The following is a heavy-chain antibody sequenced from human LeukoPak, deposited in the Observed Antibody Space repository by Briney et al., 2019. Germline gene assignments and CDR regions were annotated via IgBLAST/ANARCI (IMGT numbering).Heavy chain of an antibody. D-gene: IGHD2-15*01. CDR3: ASIVAVGCSGGSCYPRVNYFDY. J-gene: IGHJ4*02. Sequence: SVKVSCKASGGTFSSYAISWVRQAPGQGLEWMGGIIPIFGTANYAQKFQGRVTITADESTSTAYMELSSLGSEDTAVYYCASIVAVGCSGGSCYPRVNYFDYWGQGTLVTVSS. CDR1: GGTFSSYA. CDR2: IIPIFGTA. V-gene: IGHV1-69*13.